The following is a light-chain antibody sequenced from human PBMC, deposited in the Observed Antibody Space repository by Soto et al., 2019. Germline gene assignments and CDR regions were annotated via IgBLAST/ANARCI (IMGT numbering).Light chain of an antibody. V-gene: IGKV3-11*01. Sequence: EIVLTQSPATLSLSPGERATLSCRASESVRHYVAWYQQKPGQAPRLLIYDASNRATGIPARFSGSGSGTDITLTISSLEPEDFAVYYCQQRSNWPPVITFGQGTRLEIK. CDR1: ESVRHY. CDR3: QQRSNWPPVIT. J-gene: IGKJ5*01. CDR2: DAS.